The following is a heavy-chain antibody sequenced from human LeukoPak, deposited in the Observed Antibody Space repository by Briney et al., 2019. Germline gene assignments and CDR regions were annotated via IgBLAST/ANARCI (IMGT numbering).Heavy chain of an antibody. J-gene: IGHJ6*03. D-gene: IGHD2-2*01. CDR2: INPNSGGT. V-gene: IGHV1-2*02. Sequence: WASVKVSCKASGYTFTGYYMHWVRQAPGQGLEWMGWINPNSGGTNYAQKFQGRVTMTRDTSISTAYMELSRLRSDDTAVYYCARDETLGYCSSTSCLEYYYYYMDVWGKGTTVTVSS. CDR1: GYTFTGYY. CDR3: ARDETLGYCSSTSCLEYYYYYMDV.